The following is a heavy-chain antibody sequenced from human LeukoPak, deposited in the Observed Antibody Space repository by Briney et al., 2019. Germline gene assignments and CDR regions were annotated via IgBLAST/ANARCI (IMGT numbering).Heavy chain of an antibody. D-gene: IGHD3-10*01. CDR3: ARGPPVYYYGSGSPRYFDL. J-gene: IGHJ2*01. Sequence: SETLSLTCTVSGGSISSSSYYWGWIRQPPGKGLEWIGSIYYSGSTYYNPSLKSRVTISVDTSKNQFSLKLSSVTAADTAVYYCARGPPVYYYGSGSPRYFDLWGRGTLVTVSS. CDR2: IYYSGST. CDR1: GGSISSSSYY. V-gene: IGHV4-39*01.